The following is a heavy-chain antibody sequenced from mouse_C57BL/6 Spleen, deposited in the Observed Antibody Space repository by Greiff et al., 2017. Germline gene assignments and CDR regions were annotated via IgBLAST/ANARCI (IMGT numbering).Heavy chain of an antibody. CDR3: ARMERDYYGSSYYFDY. Sequence: QVQLQQPGAELVKPGASVKLSCKASGYTFTSYWMHWVKQRPGRGLEWIGRIDPNSGGTKYNEKFKSKATLTVDKPSSTAYMQLSRLTSEDSAVYYCARMERDYYGSSYYFDYWGQGTTLTVSS. D-gene: IGHD1-1*01. V-gene: IGHV1-72*01. CDR1: GYTFTSYW. CDR2: IDPNSGGT. J-gene: IGHJ2*01.